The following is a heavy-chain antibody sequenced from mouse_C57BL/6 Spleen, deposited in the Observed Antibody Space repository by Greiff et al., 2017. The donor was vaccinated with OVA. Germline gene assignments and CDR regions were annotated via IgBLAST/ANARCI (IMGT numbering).Heavy chain of an antibody. V-gene: IGHV3-6*01. D-gene: IGHD1-1*01. J-gene: IGHJ4*01. CDR2: ISYDGSN. Sequence: EVQLQESGPGLVKPSQSLSLTCSVTGYSITSGYYWNWIRQFPGNKLEWMGYISYDGSNNYNPSLKNRISITRDTSKNQFFLKLNSVTTEDTATYYCARKPPYYYGSSYYAMDYWGQGTSVTVSS. CDR3: ARKPPYYYGSSYYAMDY. CDR1: GYSITSGYY.